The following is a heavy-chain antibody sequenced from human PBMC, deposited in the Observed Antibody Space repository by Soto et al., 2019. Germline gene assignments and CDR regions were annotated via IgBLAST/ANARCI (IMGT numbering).Heavy chain of an antibody. Sequence: GESLKISFQASEDILSKYWITGVRQMPGQGLEWMGRIDPRSSDTNYHPSVQGHITMSADKSIGTAYLQWSSLKASDTAMYYCVGHFIYDSSGSLRFWGQGTLVTVSS. V-gene: IGHV5-10-1*01. CDR2: IDPRSSDT. CDR3: VGHFIYDSSGSLRF. D-gene: IGHD3-22*01. CDR1: EDILSKYW. J-gene: IGHJ4*02.